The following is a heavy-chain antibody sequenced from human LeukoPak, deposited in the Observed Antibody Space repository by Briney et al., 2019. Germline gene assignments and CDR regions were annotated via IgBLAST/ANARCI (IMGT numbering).Heavy chain of an antibody. CDR3: AKLVVVAAYRVEYGMDV. Sequence: GGSLRLSCAASGFTFISYAMSWVRQAPGKGLEWVSAIIGSGGSTYYADSVKGRFTISRDNSKNTLYLQMNSLRAEDTAVYYCAKLVVVAAYRVEYGMDVWGQGTTVTVSS. J-gene: IGHJ6*02. CDR1: GFTFISYA. V-gene: IGHV3-23*01. D-gene: IGHD2-15*01. CDR2: IIGSGGST.